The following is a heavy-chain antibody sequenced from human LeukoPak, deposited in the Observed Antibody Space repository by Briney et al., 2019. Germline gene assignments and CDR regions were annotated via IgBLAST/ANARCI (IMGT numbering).Heavy chain of an antibody. D-gene: IGHD6-19*01. J-gene: IGHJ4*02. CDR2: ILYDGSNK. V-gene: IGHV3-30-3*01. CDR1: GFTFSNYA. CDR3: ARDQVPEYSSGWYGIGDY. Sequence: QPGGSLRLSCAVSGFTFSNYAMHWVRQAPGKGLEWVAVILYDGSNKYYADSVKGRFTISRDNAKNSLYLQMNSLRAEDTAVYYCARDQVPEYSSGWYGIGDYWGQGTLVTVSS.